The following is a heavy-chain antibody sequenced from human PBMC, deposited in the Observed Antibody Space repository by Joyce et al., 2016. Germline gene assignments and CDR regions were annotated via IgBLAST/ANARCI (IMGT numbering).Heavy chain of an antibody. CDR1: GFAFTTYA. D-gene: IGHD5-18*01. Sequence: QEQLVESGGGVVQPGGSLRLSCAAPGFAFTTYAIHWVRQAPVKGLGSVATISHDGADKYYVDSVKGRFTISRDNTKNALSLEMSSLRPEDTAVYRCARDLGSVGHLWSLLDYDYGMDVWGQGTTVTVSS. V-gene: IGHV3-30-3*01. J-gene: IGHJ6*02. CDR2: ISHDGADK. CDR3: ARDLGSVGHLWSLLDYDYGMDV.